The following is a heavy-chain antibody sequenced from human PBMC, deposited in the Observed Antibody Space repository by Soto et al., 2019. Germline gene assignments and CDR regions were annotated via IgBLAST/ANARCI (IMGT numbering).Heavy chain of an antibody. CDR1: GFTFSSYE. CDR3: ARVWPPIVVVPATSLVDWFDP. J-gene: IGHJ5*02. V-gene: IGHV3-48*03. CDR2: ISSSGSTI. Sequence: TGGSLRLSCAASGFTFSSYEMNWVRQAPGKGLEWVSYISSSGSTIYYADSVKGRFTISRDNAKNSLYLQMNSLRAEDTAVYYCARVWPPIVVVPATSLVDWFDPWGQGTLVTVSS. D-gene: IGHD2-2*01.